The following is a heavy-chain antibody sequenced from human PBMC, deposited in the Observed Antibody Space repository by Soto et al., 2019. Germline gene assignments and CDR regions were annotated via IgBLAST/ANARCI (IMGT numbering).Heavy chain of an antibody. D-gene: IGHD3-22*01. CDR1: GFTVSSNY. CDR3: AREELFKRVNYYDSSGYGPRGMDV. CDR2: IYSGGST. Sequence: PGGSLRLSCAASGFTVSSNYMSWVRQAPGKGLEWVSVIYSGGSTYYADSVKGRFTISRDNSKNTLYLQMNSLRAEDTAVYYCAREELFKRVNYYDSSGYGPRGMDVWGQGTTVTVSS. J-gene: IGHJ6*02. V-gene: IGHV3-66*01.